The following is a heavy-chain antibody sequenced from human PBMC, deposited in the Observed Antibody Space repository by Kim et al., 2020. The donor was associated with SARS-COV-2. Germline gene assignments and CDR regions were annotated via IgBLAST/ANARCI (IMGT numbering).Heavy chain of an antibody. D-gene: IGHD6-19*01. Sequence: ASVKVSCKASGYTYSTYAISWVRQAPGQGLEWMGWISGYNGNTNYAQRFQGRVTMTTDTSASTAYMELRSLTSDDTAIYYCARVTITVTEGDVWGQGTTVTVSS. V-gene: IGHV1-18*01. J-gene: IGHJ6*02. CDR3: ARVTITVTEGDV. CDR1: GYTYSTYA. CDR2: ISGYNGNT.